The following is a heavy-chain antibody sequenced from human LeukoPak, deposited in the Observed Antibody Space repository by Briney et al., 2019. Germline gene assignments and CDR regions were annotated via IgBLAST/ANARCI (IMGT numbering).Heavy chain of an antibody. V-gene: IGHV3-48*03. J-gene: IGHJ4*02. Sequence: PGGSLRLSCAASGFTFSSYEMNWVRQAPGKGLEWVSYISSSGSTIYYADSVKGRFTISRDNAKNSLYLEMNSLRAEDTAVYYCARGATVIYYFDYWGQGTLVTVSS. CDR2: ISSSGSTI. CDR3: ARGATVIYYFDY. D-gene: IGHD1-14*01. CDR1: GFTFSSYE.